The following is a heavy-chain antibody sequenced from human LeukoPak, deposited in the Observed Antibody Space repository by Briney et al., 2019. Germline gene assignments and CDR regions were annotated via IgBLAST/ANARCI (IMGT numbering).Heavy chain of an antibody. CDR1: GGSFSGYY. V-gene: IGHV4-59*01. CDR3: ARYVDTAMVSFDY. J-gene: IGHJ4*02. Sequence: PSETLSLTCAVYGGSFSGYYCSWIRQPPGKGLEWIGYIYYSGSTNYNPSLKSRVTISVDTSKNQFSLKLSSVTAADTAVYYCARYVDTAMVSFDYWGQGTLVTVSS. CDR2: IYYSGST. D-gene: IGHD5-18*01.